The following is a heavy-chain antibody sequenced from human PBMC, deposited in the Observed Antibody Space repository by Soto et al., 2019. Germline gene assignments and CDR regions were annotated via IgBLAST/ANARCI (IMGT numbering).Heavy chain of an antibody. CDR2: IYYTGST. CDR1: GGSISSEY. J-gene: IGHJ4*02. Sequence: SETLSLTCTVSGGSISSEYWSWIRQPPGKGLEWIGHIYYTGSTNYNPSLKSRVTMSVDTSKNQFSLNLSSVTAADTAVYYCAKGGASSLPFDYWGPGTLVTVS. D-gene: IGHD6-13*01. CDR3: AKGGASSLPFDY. V-gene: IGHV4-59*01.